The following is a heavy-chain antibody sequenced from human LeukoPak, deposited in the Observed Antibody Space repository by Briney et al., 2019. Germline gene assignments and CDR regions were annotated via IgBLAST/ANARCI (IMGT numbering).Heavy chain of an antibody. D-gene: IGHD3-9*01. CDR2: LTSSRSTI. CDR3: KQKTAYDILTGYSTVSHYGMDV. J-gene: IGHJ6*02. V-gene: IGHV3-11*01. Sequence: GGSLRLSCAGSGFTFRDYYMTWIRQAPGKALECVSFLTSSRSTIYFADSVKGRFAISRDNANSSLYLQMNSLRAEDTAVFYFKQKTAYDILTGYSTVSHYGMDVWGQGTTVTVSS. CDR1: GFTFRDYY.